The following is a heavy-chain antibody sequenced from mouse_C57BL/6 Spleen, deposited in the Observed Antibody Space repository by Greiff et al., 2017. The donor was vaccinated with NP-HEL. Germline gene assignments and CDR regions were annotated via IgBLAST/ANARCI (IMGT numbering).Heavy chain of an antibody. Sequence: QVQLQQPGAELVKPGASVKLSCKASGYTFTSYWMQWVKQRPGQGLEWIGEIDPSDSDTNYTQKFKGKATLTVDTSSSTAYMQLSSLTSEDSAVYYCARTTVVAKGFAYWGQGTLVTVSA. CDR3: ARTTVVAKGFAY. CDR2: IDPSDSDT. D-gene: IGHD1-1*01. CDR1: GYTFTSYW. V-gene: IGHV1-50*01. J-gene: IGHJ3*01.